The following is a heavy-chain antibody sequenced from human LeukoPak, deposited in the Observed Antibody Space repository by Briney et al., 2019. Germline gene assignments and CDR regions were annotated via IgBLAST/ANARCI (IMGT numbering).Heavy chain of an antibody. CDR3: ARGPPPDFDC. Sequence: SETLSLTCSVSGGSISSYYWSWIRQPAGKRLEWIGRIYASGSTNYLPSLKSRVTMSVDTSKNQFSLKLSSVTAADTAVYYCARGPPPDFDCWGQGTLVSVSS. V-gene: IGHV4-4*07. CDR2: IYASGST. CDR1: GGSISSYY. J-gene: IGHJ4*02.